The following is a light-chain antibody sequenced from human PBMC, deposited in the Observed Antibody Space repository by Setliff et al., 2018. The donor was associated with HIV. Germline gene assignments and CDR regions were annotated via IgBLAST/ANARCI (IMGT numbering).Light chain of an antibody. V-gene: IGLV2-14*01. Sequence: QSALTQPASVSGSPGQSITTSCTGTSSDVGGYNYVSWYQQHPGKAPKLIIYEVRNRPSGVSDRFSGSKSGNTASLTISGLQAEDEADYYCSSYASTNTLPFGTGTKVTVL. CDR1: SSDVGGYNY. CDR3: SSYASTNTLP. J-gene: IGLJ1*01. CDR2: EVR.